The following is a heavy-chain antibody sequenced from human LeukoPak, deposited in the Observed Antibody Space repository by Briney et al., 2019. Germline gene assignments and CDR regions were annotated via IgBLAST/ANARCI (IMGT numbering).Heavy chain of an antibody. CDR1: GGSISSSSYY. Sequence: SETLSLTCTVSGGSISSSSYYWGWIRQPPGKGLEWIGSIYYSGSTNYNPSLKSRVTISVDTSKNQFSLKLSSVTAADTAVYYCARHGPYSSSWHYYYYGMDVWGQGTTVTVSS. D-gene: IGHD6-13*01. V-gene: IGHV4-39*01. J-gene: IGHJ6*02. CDR3: ARHGPYSSSWHYYYYGMDV. CDR2: IYYSGST.